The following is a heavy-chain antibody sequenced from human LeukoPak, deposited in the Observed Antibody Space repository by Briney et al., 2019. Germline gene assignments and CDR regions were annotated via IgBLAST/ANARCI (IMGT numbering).Heavy chain of an antibody. CDR3: ARDMLAAAYAFDI. V-gene: IGHV1-18*01. J-gene: IGHJ3*02. CDR1: GYTFTSYG. D-gene: IGHD6-13*01. CDR2: INAYNGNT. Sequence: ASVKVSFKASGYTFTSYGISWVRQAPGQGLEWMGWINAYNGNTNYAHKLQGTVTMTTDKSTSTAYMELRSLRSDDTAVYYCARDMLAAAYAFDIWGQGTMVTVSS.